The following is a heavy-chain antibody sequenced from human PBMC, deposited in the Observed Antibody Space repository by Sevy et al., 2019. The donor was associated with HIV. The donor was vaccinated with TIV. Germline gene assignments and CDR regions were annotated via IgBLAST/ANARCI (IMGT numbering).Heavy chain of an antibody. CDR3: ARDGDCSSTSCLLYFDY. Sequence: GGSLRLSCAASGFTFNSYTMNWVRQAPGKGLEWDSSITSGSTYIYYADSVKGRFTISRDNAKNSLYLQMNSLRAEDTAVYYCARDGDCSSTSCLLYFDYWGQGSLVTVSS. CDR2: ITSGSTYI. J-gene: IGHJ4*02. CDR1: GFTFNSYT. V-gene: IGHV3-21*01. D-gene: IGHD2-2*01.